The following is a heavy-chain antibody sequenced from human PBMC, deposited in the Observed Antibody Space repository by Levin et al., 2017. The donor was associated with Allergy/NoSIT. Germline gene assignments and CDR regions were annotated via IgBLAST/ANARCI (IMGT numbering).Heavy chain of an antibody. V-gene: IGHV1-46*01. J-gene: IGHJ4*02. CDR2: INPNDDTK. D-gene: IGHD1-1*01. CDR3: ARVGVPHIVVPGTDY. CDR1: GYTFTTYF. Sequence: ASVKVSCKASGYTFTTYFIHWVRQAPGQGLEWVGIINPNDDTKAYAPKLQDRIALTRDTSTSTVYMVLSSLRSEDTAVYYCARVGVPHIVVPGTDYWGQGTLVTVSS.